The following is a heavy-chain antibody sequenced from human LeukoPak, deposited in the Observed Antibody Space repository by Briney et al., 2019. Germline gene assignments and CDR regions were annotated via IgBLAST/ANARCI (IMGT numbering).Heavy chain of an antibody. CDR3: AKASVAGYYYYGMDV. CDR2: ISGSGGST. Sequence: GGSLRLSCAASGLTFSSYAMSWVRQAPGKGLEWVSAISGSGGSTYYADSVKGRFTISRDNSKNTLYLQMNSLRAEDTAVYYCAKASVAGYYYYGMDVWGQGTTVTASS. J-gene: IGHJ6*02. CDR1: GLTFSSYA. V-gene: IGHV3-23*01. D-gene: IGHD6-19*01.